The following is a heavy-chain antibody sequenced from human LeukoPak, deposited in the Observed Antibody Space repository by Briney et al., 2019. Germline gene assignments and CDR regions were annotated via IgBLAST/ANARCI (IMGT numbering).Heavy chain of an antibody. Sequence: GGSLRLSCAASGFTFSDYFMSWIRQAPGKGLEWVSYISSGSTIYYADSVKGRFTISRDNAKNSLYLQMNSLRAEDTAVYYCARSSLSNDYWGQGTLVTVSS. CDR3: ARSSLSNDY. CDR1: GFTFSDYF. CDR2: ISSGSTI. V-gene: IGHV3-11*01. J-gene: IGHJ4*02. D-gene: IGHD4-11*01.